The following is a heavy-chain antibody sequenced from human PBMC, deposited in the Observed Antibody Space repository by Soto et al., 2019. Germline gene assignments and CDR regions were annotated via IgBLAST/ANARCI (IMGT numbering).Heavy chain of an antibody. Sequence: QVQLQQWGAGLLKPSETLSLTCAVYGGSFSRYFWNWIRQPPGKGLEWFGEINHSGRTNHNPPLKSRVTISVDTSKPQFSLKLSSVTAADTAVYYCARGLSVTNTFYYYYAMDVWGQGTTVTVSS. V-gene: IGHV4-34*01. J-gene: IGHJ6*02. CDR3: ARGLSVTNTFYYYYAMDV. CDR1: GGSFSRYF. D-gene: IGHD2-8*01. CDR2: INHSGRT.